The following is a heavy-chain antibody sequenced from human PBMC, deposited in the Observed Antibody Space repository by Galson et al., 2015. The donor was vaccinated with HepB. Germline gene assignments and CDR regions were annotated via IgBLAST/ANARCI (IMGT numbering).Heavy chain of an antibody. Sequence: SETLSLTYSVSGASISSRTYYWVWLRQPPGKGLERIGNVHSSGVTYYHPPLTSRVTISGDTAKNQSSLRVSSVTAADTAVYYCVRALGGSYFYGMDVWGQGTTVTVSS. CDR1: GASISSRTYY. J-gene: IGHJ6*02. V-gene: IGHV4-39*01. CDR2: VHSSGVT. D-gene: IGHD3-16*02. CDR3: VRALGGSYFYGMDV.